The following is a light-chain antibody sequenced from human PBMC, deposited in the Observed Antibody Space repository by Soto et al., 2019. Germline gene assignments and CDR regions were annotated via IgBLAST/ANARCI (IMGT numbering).Light chain of an antibody. CDR3: QQYSKWPIT. V-gene: IGKV3-15*01. J-gene: IGKJ5*01. Sequence: EFVLTQSPCTLSLSPGESATLSCRASQSVNSNYLAWYQQHPGQPPRLLIYGISTRATGIPARFSGSGSGTEFSLTISSLQSEDFAVYYCQQYSKWPITFGQGTRLEIK. CDR1: QSVNSN. CDR2: GIS.